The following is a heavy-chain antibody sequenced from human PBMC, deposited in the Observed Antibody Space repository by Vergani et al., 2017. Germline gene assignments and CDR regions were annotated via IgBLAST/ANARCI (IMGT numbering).Heavy chain of an antibody. CDR1: GGSISSSSYY. CDR3: ARDMGSGSSYYYYYYGMDV. Sequence: QLQLQESGPGLVKPSETLSLTCTVSGGSISSSSYYWGWIRQPPGKGLAWIGSIYSSGSTYYNPSLKSRVTISVDTSKNQFSLKLSSVTAADTAVYYCARDMGSGSSYYYYYYGMDVWGQGTTVTVSS. CDR2: IYSSGST. J-gene: IGHJ6*02. V-gene: IGHV4-39*07. D-gene: IGHD3-10*01.